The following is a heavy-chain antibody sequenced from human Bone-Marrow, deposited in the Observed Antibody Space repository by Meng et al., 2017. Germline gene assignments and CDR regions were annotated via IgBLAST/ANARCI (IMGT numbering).Heavy chain of an antibody. D-gene: IGHD3-10*01. Sequence: GGSLRLSCAASGFTFSSYSMNCVSHAPGKGLEWVSSISSSSSYIYYAVSVKGQFTISRDNAKNTLYLQMNSLRAEDTSVYYCVRNRLADYGSGSYYNGWGQGTLVTVSS. V-gene: IGHV3-21*01. J-gene: IGHJ4*02. CDR3: VRNRLADYGSGSYYNG. CDR2: ISSSSSYI. CDR1: GFTFSSYS.